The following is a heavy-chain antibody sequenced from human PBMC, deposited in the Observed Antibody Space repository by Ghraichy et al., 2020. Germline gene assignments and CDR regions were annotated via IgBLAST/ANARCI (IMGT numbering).Heavy chain of an antibody. J-gene: IGHJ6*02. D-gene: IGHD3-16*01. V-gene: IGHV4-59*01. CDR3: ARVTRDYTPPYYYYGMDV. CDR1: GGSISSYY. Sequence: SETLSLTCTVSGGSISSYYWSWIRQPPGKGLEWIGYIYYSGSTNYNPSLKSRVTISVDTSKNQFSLKLSSVTAADTAVYYCARVTRDYTPPYYYYGMDVWGQGTTVTVSS. CDR2: IYYSGST.